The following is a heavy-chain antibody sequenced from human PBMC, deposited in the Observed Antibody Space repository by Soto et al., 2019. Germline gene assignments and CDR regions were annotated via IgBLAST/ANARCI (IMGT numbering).Heavy chain of an antibody. J-gene: IGHJ5*02. D-gene: IGHD1-20*01. CDR3: TRYNWKYDPGWFDP. CDR2: VRSKAYGGTT. V-gene: IGHV3-49*04. Sequence: EVQLVESGGGLVQPGRSLRLSCTASGFTFGAYAMSWVRQAPGKGLEWVGFVRSKAYGGTTEYAASVRGRFTISRDDSKSIAYLQMNSLKTEDSAVYYCTRYNWKYDPGWFDPWGQGTLVTVSS. CDR1: GFTFGAYA.